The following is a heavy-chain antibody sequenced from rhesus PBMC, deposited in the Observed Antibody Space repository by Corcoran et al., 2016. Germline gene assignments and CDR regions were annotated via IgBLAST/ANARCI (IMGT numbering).Heavy chain of an antibody. CDR3: AGGDNIWTGYYGLDS. Sequence: QVQLQESGPGVVKPSETLSLTCAVSGGSISDSYRWSWIRQPPGKGLEWIGYIYWSSTSTNYNPSLMSRVTISKDTSKSQFSLKLSSVTAADTAVYYCAGGDNIWTGYYGLDSWGQGVVVTVSS. D-gene: IGHD3-3*01. CDR2: IYWSSTST. V-gene: IGHV4S10*01. J-gene: IGHJ6*01. CDR1: GGSISDSYR.